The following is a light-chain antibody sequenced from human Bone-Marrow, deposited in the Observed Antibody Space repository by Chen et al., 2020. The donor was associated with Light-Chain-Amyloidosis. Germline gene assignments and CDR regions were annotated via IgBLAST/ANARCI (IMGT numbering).Light chain of an antibody. CDR1: SSDVGGYNY. Sequence: QSALTQPASVSGSPGPSITISCTGTSSDVGGYNYVSWYQQHPGKAPKLMFYDVSNRPSGVSNRFSGSKSGNTASLTISGLQAEDEADYYCSSYTSSSTLGVFGGGTKLTVL. CDR3: SSYTSSSTLGV. CDR2: DVS. J-gene: IGLJ3*02. V-gene: IGLV2-14*01.